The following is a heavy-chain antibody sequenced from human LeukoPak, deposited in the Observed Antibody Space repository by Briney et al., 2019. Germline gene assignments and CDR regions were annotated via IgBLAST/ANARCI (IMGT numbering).Heavy chain of an antibody. D-gene: IGHD2-15*01. J-gene: IGHJ4*02. CDR1: GGSFSGYY. CDR3: ARRCSGGSCYIY. Sequence: SSETLSLTCAVYGGSFSGYYWSWIRQPPRKGLEWIGEINHSGSTNYNPSLKSRVTVSIDTSKNQFSLKLSSVTAADTAVYYCARRCSGGSCYIYWGQGTLVTVSS. CDR2: INHSGST. V-gene: IGHV4-34*01.